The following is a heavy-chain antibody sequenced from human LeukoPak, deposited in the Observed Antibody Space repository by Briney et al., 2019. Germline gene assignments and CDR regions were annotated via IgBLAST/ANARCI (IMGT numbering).Heavy chain of an antibody. CDR2: IIPILGIA. Sequence: ASVKVSCKASGGTFSSYAISWVRQAPGQGLEWMGRIIPILGIANYAQKFQGRVTITADKSTSTAYMELSSLRSEDTAVYYCARVALLWFGELPYPSHFDYWGQGTLVTVSS. D-gene: IGHD3-10*01. CDR1: GGTFSSYA. V-gene: IGHV1-69*04. CDR3: ARVALLWFGELPYPSHFDY. J-gene: IGHJ4*02.